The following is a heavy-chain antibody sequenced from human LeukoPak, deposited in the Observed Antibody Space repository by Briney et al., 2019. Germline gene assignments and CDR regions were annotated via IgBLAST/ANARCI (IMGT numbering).Heavy chain of an antibody. CDR3: AAPGRSSSGADYYYYGMDV. V-gene: IGHV1-69*01. J-gene: IGHJ6*04. CDR2: IIPIFGTA. D-gene: IGHD6-13*01. Sequence: SVKVSCKASGGTFSSYAISWVRKAPGQGLEWMGGIIPIFGTANYAQKFQGRVTITAAESTSTAYMELSSLRSEDTAVYYCAAPGRSSSGADYYYYGMDVWGKGTTVTVSS. CDR1: GGTFSSYA.